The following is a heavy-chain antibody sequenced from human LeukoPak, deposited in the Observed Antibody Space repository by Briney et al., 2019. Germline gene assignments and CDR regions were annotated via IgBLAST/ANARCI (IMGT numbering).Heavy chain of an antibody. V-gene: IGHV4-4*07. CDR2: ISAAGTT. CDR1: GGSISTYH. Sequence: SETLSLTCTVSGGSISTYHWSCIRQSAGKGLEWIGRISAAGTTNYNPSLKSRVTMSVDTSKNQFSLNQFSLKLNSVTAADTAVYYCARDGSRGGFDYWGQGTLVTVSS. CDR3: ARDGSRGGFDY. J-gene: IGHJ4*02. D-gene: IGHD1-26*01.